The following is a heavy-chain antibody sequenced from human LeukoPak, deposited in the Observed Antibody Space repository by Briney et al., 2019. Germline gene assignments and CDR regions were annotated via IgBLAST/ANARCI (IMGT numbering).Heavy chain of an antibody. CDR1: GVTFSRYV. J-gene: IGHJ4*02. Sequence: PGGSLRLSCAPSGVTFSRYVVNCVRQAPGKGLEGVSAMSGTGASTYSADSVKGRFTIPRDNTKNTLYLQINSLRGEDTAVYYFAKEVSRVTTFYFDYWGQGSLVTVSS. V-gene: IGHV3-23*01. CDR3: AKEVSRVTTFYFDY. D-gene: IGHD4-17*01. CDR2: MSGTGAST.